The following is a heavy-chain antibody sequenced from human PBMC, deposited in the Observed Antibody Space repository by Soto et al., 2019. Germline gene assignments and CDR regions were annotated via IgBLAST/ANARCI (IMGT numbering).Heavy chain of an antibody. CDR2: IYYSRNSGST. CDR1: GGSISIGTDY. V-gene: IGHV4-39*01. Sequence: PSETLSLTCDVSGGSISIGTDYWGWIRQPPGRGLEWIGSIYYSRNSGSTYYNPSLKSRVTISVDTSKNQFSLKLSSVTAADTAVYYCARTRTVAYYYGMDVWGQGTTVTVSS. J-gene: IGHJ6*02. CDR3: ARTRTVAYYYGMDV. D-gene: IGHD4-4*01.